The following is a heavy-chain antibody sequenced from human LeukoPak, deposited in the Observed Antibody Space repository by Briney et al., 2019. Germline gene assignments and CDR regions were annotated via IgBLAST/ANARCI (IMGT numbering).Heavy chain of an antibody. CDR2: IYYSGST. CDR3: ARETYYYDSSGYYNDAFDI. D-gene: IGHD3-22*01. CDR1: GGSISSYY. Sequence: SETLSLTCTVSGGSISSYYWSWIRQPPGKGLEWIGYIYYSGSTNYNPSLKSRVTISVDTSKNQFSLKLSSVTAADTAVYYCARETYYYDSSGYYNDAFDIWGQGTMVTVSS. V-gene: IGHV4-59*12. J-gene: IGHJ3*02.